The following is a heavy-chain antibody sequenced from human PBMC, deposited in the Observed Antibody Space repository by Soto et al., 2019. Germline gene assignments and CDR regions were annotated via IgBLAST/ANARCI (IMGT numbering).Heavy chain of an antibody. CDR3: AVHCSTSSCSY. Sequence: EVQLSESGGGLVQPGGSLRVSCAASGFPFSTYAMSWGRQAPGKGLEWVSAIGGSAESAYYGDSVKGRFTISRDNSKNTGYLQMTSLRAEDTAVYYCAVHCSTSSCSYWGQGTLVTVSS. V-gene: IGHV3-23*01. CDR1: GFPFSTYA. D-gene: IGHD2-2*01. CDR2: IGGSAESA. J-gene: IGHJ4*02.